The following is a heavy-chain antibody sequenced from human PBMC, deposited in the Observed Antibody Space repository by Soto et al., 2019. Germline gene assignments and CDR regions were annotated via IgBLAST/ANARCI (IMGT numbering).Heavy chain of an antibody. CDR3: AKDALGGNLLYYYYYYGMDV. CDR1: GFTFSSYG. V-gene: IGHV3-30*18. D-gene: IGHD2-21*02. J-gene: IGHJ6*02. CDR2: ISYDGSKK. Sequence: QVQLVESGGGVVQPGRSLRLSCAASGFTFSSYGMHWVRQAPGKGLEWVAVISYDGSKKYYADSVKGRFTISRDNSKNTLYLQMNSLRAEDTAVYYCAKDALGGNLLYYYYYYGMDVWGQGTTVTVSS.